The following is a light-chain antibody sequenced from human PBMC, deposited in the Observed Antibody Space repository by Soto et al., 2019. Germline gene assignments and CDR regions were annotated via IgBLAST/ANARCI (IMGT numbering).Light chain of an antibody. CDR1: SSDIGSYNL. Sequence: QSVLTQPASVSGSPGQSITISCTGTSSDIGSYNLVSWYQHHPGKTPKLMIYEGSRRPSGVSNRFSASKSGNTASLTISGLQAEDEAEYYCCSNETSSTYVFGSGTKVTVL. CDR3: CSNETSSTYV. V-gene: IGLV2-23*01. J-gene: IGLJ1*01. CDR2: EGS.